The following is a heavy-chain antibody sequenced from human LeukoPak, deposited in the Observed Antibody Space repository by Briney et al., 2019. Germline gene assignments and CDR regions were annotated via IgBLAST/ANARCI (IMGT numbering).Heavy chain of an antibody. CDR3: ARGHIVAYGIFDY. Sequence: SETLSLTCAVYGGSFSGYYWSWIRQPPGKGLEWIGEINHSGSTNYNPSLKGRVTISVDTSKNQFSLKLSSVTAADTAVYYCARGHIVAYGIFDYWGQGTLVTVSS. D-gene: IGHD5-12*01. J-gene: IGHJ4*02. V-gene: IGHV4-34*01. CDR2: INHSGST. CDR1: GGSFSGYY.